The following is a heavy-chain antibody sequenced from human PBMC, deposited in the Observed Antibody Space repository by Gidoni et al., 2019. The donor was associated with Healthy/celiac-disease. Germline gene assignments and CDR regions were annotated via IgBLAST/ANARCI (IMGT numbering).Heavy chain of an antibody. CDR2: INHSGST. D-gene: IGHD2-8*01. V-gene: IGHV4-34*01. Sequence: QVQLQQWGAGLLKPSETLSLTCAVYGGSFSGYYWSWIRQPPGKGLEWIGEINHSGSTNYNPSLKSRVTISVDTSKNQFSLKLSSVTAADTAVYYCARERRNGVRRRNWFDPWGQGTLVTVSS. CDR1: GGSFSGYY. J-gene: IGHJ5*02. CDR3: ARERRNGVRRRNWFDP.